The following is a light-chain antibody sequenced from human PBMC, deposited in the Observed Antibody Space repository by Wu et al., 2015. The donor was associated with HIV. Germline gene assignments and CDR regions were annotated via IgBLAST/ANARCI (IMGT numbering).Light chain of an antibody. CDR3: QQYGRYPIT. V-gene: IGKV3D-20*01. CDR1: QSVDYNY. J-gene: IGKJ5*01. CDR2: NSS. Sequence: EIVLTQSPATLSLSPGESATLSCRASQSVDYNYLAWYQQKPGLPPRLLIHNSSKRATGIPDRFSGSGSGTDFTLTIGRLAPEDSAVYYCQQYGRYPITFAQGTRL.